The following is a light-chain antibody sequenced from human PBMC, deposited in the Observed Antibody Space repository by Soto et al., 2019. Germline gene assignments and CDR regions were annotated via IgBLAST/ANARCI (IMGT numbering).Light chain of an antibody. CDR3: TSYTSDNRNYV. J-gene: IGLJ1*01. CDR1: SSDVGAYTS. Sequence: QSVLTQPASVSGSPGQSITISCTGTSSDVGAYTSVSWYQQHPGKAPKLMIYEVSNRPSGVSNRFSGSKSANTASLTISGLQADDEAHYYCTSYTSDNRNYVFGTGIKLTVL. V-gene: IGLV2-14*01. CDR2: EVS.